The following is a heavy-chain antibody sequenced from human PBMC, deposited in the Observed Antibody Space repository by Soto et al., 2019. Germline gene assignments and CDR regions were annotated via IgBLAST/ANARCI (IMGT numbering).Heavy chain of an antibody. Sequence: SETLSLTCNVSGDSITSYFWSWIRQPAGKGPEWIGRLETSGITNYNPSLNSRATMSLDTSKNQLSLNLRSVSAADTAVYYCARGRGEFDAWGQGTPVTVSS. J-gene: IGHJ5*02. D-gene: IGHD2-21*01. V-gene: IGHV4-4*07. CDR1: GDSITSYF. CDR2: LETSGIT. CDR3: ARGRGEFDA.